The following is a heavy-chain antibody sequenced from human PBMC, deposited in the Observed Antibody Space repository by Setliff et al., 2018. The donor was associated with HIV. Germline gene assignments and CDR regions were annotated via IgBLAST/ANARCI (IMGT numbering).Heavy chain of an antibody. V-gene: IGHV1-46*01. CDR3: ARDMSGGYGYNHGAFDI. CDR1: GYTFTNYY. Sequence: ASVKVSCKASGYTFTNYYIHWVRQAPGQGLEWMGIINPSGGSTTYAQNFQGRVTMTRDTSTSTVYMELRSLKSEDTAVYYCARDMSGGYGYNHGAFDIWGQGTMVTVSS. CDR2: INPSGGST. D-gene: IGHD5-12*01. J-gene: IGHJ3*02.